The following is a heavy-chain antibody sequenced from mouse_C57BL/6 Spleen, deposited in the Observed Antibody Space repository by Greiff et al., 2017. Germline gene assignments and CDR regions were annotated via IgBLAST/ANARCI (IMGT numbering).Heavy chain of an antibody. CDR3: ARGTTVSSLYFDY. Sequence: VQLQQSGPVLVKPGASVKMSCKASGYTFTDYYMNWVKQSHGKSLEWIGVINPYNGGTSYNQKFKGKATLTVDKSSSTAYMELNSLTSEDSAVYYCARGTTVSSLYFDYWGQGTTLTVSS. V-gene: IGHV1-19*01. J-gene: IGHJ2*01. D-gene: IGHD1-1*01. CDR2: INPYNGGT. CDR1: GYTFTDYY.